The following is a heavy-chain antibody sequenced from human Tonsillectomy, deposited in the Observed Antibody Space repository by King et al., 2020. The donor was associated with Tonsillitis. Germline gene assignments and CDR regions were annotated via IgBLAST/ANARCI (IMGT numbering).Heavy chain of an antibody. Sequence: VQLVESGGGLEQPGGSLRLSCVGSGFTFSRYAMTWVRQAPGKGLEWLSVISASGVTTYYADTVKGRFIISRDNSKNTLYLQMNNLGAEDTAMYFCATYWDTTLVDDYWGQGTLVTVSS. CDR3: ATYWDTTLVDDY. J-gene: IGHJ4*02. V-gene: IGHV3-23*04. CDR2: ISASGVTT. CDR1: GFTFSRYA. D-gene: IGHD2/OR15-2a*01.